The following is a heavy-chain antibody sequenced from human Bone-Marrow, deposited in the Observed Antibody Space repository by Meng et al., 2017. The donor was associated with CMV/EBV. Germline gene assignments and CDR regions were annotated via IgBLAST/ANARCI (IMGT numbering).Heavy chain of an antibody. D-gene: IGHD3-22*01. CDR3: TTYVEYCSGYYRYYFDY. Sequence: GESLKISCAASGFTFSNSWMSWVRQAPGKGLEWVGSINSKTGGGTTDDAAHVKGSFTITRDDTNNTLYLKRHSLKTEDTAVYYCTTYVEYCSGYYRYYFDYWGQGTLVTVSS. J-gene: IGHJ4*02. V-gene: IGHV3-15*01. CDR2: INSKTGGGTT. CDR1: GFTFSNSW.